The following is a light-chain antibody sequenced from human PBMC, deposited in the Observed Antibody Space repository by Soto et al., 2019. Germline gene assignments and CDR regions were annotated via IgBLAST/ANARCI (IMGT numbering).Light chain of an antibody. CDR2: DTS. V-gene: IGKV3-11*01. Sequence: WPHSPATLSLSPGEKATLSCRASQSVAKYLAWYQQKPGQAPRLLIYDTSNRATGIPARFSGSGSGTDFTLTISSLEPEDFAIYFCQQRQHWPPITFGQGTRLEIK. CDR3: QQRQHWPPIT. J-gene: IGKJ5*01. CDR1: QSVAKY.